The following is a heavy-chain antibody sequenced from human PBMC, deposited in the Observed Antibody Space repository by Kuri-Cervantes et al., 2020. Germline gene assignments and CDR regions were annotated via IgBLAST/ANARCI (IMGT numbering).Heavy chain of an antibody. CDR3: ARDSGYCTSTRCRGDAFDI. J-gene: IGHJ3*02. Sequence: ETLSLTCAGSGFIFSSYWMSWVRQAPGKGLEWVAIIKQDGSEKYYVDSVKGRFTISRDNANNSLYLQMNSLRAEDTAVYYCARDSGYCTSTRCRGDAFDIWGQGTMVTVSS. V-gene: IGHV3-7*01. CDR1: GFIFSSYW. CDR2: IKQDGSEK. D-gene: IGHD2-2*03.